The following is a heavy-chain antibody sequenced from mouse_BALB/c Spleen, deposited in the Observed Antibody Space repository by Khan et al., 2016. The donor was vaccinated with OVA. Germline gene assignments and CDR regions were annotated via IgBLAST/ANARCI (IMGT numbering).Heavy chain of an antibody. V-gene: IGHV1-84*02. CDR3: AGGFDY. CDR2: IHPGSANT. Sequence: QVQLKQSGPELVKPGASVKMSCKASGHTFTAYYINWVKQTPGQGLQWIGWIHPGSANTKYNESFKGKATLTVDTSSSTAYMQLSSLTSEDTAVYFCAGGFDYWGHGTTLTVSS. J-gene: IGHJ2*01. CDR1: GHTFTAYY.